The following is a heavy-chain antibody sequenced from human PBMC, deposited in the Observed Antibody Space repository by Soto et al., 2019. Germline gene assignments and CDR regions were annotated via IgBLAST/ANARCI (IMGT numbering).Heavy chain of an antibody. CDR2: ISFDGADA. CDR1: GFTFDNYG. V-gene: IGHV3-30*03. Sequence: QVQLVESGGGVVQPGRSLRLSCAGSGFTFDNYGIHWVRLAPGKGLEWVAVISFDGADACYAASVKGRFTTSRDKSKNKVNLQMNPPRAANSALCNSTRGPAPHLPYYYHIDVWGRGTTLTLP. J-gene: IGHJ6*03. CDR3: TRGPAPHLPYYYHIDV.